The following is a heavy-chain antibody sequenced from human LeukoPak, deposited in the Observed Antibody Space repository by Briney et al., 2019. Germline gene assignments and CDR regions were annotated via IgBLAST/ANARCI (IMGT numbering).Heavy chain of an antibody. CDR2: VSGSGGNT. Sequence: PGGSLRLSCAASGFTFNTYAMSWVRQAPGKGLEWVSGVSGSGGNTYYTDSVKGRSTISRDNSKNTLYLEMNSLGAEDTAVYYCARDRCGDICFYGLDVWGQGTTVSVSS. D-gene: IGHD2-21*01. CDR3: ARDRCGDICFYGLDV. CDR1: GFTFNTYA. V-gene: IGHV3-23*01. J-gene: IGHJ6*02.